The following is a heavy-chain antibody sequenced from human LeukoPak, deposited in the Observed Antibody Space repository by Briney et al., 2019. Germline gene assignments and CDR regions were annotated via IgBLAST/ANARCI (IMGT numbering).Heavy chain of an antibody. CDR2: IRYDGSNK. D-gene: IGHD2-2*03. Sequence: PGGSLRLSCAASGFTFSSYGMHWVRQAPGKGLEWVAFIRYDGSNKYYADSVKGRFTISRDNSKNTLYLQMNSLRAEDTAVYYCGLTEVVVLLDIVVVPPIYWGQGTLVTVSS. V-gene: IGHV3-30*02. CDR3: GLTEVVVLLDIVVVPPIY. CDR1: GFTFSSYG. J-gene: IGHJ4*02.